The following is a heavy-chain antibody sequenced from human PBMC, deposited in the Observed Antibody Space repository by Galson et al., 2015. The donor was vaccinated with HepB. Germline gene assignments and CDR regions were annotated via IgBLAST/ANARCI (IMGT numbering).Heavy chain of an antibody. CDR1: GLSHSSSGVG. Sequence: PALVKPTQTLTLTCTFSGLSHSSSGVGVGWIRQPPGKALEWLALIYWDDGKRYSPSLKSRLTVTKDTSKNQVVLTMTNMDPVDTATYFCAHHRGGGYNYWGQGTLVTVSS. CDR3: AHHRGGGYNY. D-gene: IGHD3-22*01. J-gene: IGHJ4*02. V-gene: IGHV2-5*02. CDR2: IYWDDGK.